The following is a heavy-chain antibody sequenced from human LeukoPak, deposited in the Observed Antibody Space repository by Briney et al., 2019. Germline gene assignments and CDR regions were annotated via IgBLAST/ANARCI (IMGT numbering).Heavy chain of an antibody. J-gene: IGHJ4*02. CDR3: ARQAGQPLLPDH. D-gene: IGHD3-10*01. CDR2: IYYSGTT. Sequence: SETLSLTCTVSGGSISSSSYYWGWIRQPPGKGLEWIGSIYYSGTTYYNPSLKSRVTISEDTSKNQFSLKLSSVTAADTAVYYCARQAGQPLLPDHWGQGTLVTVSS. V-gene: IGHV4-39*01. CDR1: GGSISSSSYY.